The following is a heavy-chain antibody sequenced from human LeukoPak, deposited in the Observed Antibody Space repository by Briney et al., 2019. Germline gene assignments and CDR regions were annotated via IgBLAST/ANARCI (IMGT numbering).Heavy chain of an antibody. Sequence: SETLSLTCTVSGGSISSYYWSWIRQPPGKGLEWIGYIYYSGSTNYNPSLKSRVTISVDTSKNQFSLKLSSVTAADTAVYYCARHVFRNYYYMDVWGKGTTVTVSS. CDR3: ARHVFRNYYYMDV. J-gene: IGHJ6*03. V-gene: IGHV4-59*08. D-gene: IGHD2/OR15-2a*01. CDR2: IYYSGST. CDR1: GGSISSYY.